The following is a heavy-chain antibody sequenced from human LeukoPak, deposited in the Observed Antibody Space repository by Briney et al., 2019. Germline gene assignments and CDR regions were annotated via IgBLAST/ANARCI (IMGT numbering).Heavy chain of an antibody. D-gene: IGHD3-16*01. J-gene: IGHJ4*02. V-gene: IGHV4-39*07. CDR1: GVSISRISYY. Sequence: PSETLSLTCTVSGVSISRISYYWGWIRQPPGKALVWIGSINHSGSTYYNPSLKSRITISVDTSKNKFSLKLTSVTAADTAVYYCARVGGFTLDYWGQGTLVTVSS. CDR3: ARVGGFTLDY. CDR2: INHSGST.